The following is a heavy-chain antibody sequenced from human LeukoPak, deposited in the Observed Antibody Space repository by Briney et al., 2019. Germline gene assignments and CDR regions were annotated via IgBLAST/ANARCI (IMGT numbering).Heavy chain of an antibody. J-gene: IGHJ3*02. V-gene: IGHV3-74*01. CDR3: ARRGAVADAFDI. D-gene: IGHD6-19*01. Sequence: GGSLRLSCAASGFTFSSYAMSWVRHAPGKGLVWVSRIKFNGSSTSYADSVKGRFTISRDNAKNALYLQMNSLRAEDTAVYYCARRGAVADAFDIWGQGTMVTVSS. CDR1: GFTFSSYA. CDR2: IKFNGSST.